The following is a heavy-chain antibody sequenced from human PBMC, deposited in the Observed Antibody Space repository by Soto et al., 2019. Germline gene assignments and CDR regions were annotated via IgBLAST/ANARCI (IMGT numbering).Heavy chain of an antibody. Sequence: SETLSLTCTVSGGSISSGDYYWSWIRQPPGKGLEWIGYIYYSGSTYYNPSLKSRVTISVDTSKNQFSLKLSSVTAADTAVYYCARITTVTHRFDYWGQGTLVTVSP. V-gene: IGHV4-30-4*01. CDR2: IYYSGST. CDR1: GGSISSGDYY. CDR3: ARITTVTHRFDY. D-gene: IGHD4-17*01. J-gene: IGHJ4*02.